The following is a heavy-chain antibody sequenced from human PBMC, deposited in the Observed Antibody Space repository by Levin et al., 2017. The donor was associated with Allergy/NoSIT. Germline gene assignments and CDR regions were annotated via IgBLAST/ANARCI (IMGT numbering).Heavy chain of an antibody. J-gene: IGHJ4*02. CDR1: GFTFSNAW. CDR3: TTEEEYCTNGVCFLFDY. Sequence: GGSLRLSCAASGFTFSNAWMSWVRQAPGKGLEWVGRIKSKTDGGTTDYAAPVKGRFTISRDDSKNTLYLQMNSLKTEDTAVYYCTTEEEYCTNGVCFLFDYWGQGTLVTVSS. V-gene: IGHV3-15*01. D-gene: IGHD2-8*01. CDR2: IKSKTDGGTT.